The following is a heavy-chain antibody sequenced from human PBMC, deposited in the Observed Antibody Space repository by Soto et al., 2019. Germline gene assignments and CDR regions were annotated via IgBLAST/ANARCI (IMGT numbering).Heavy chain of an antibody. CDR2: IYPGDFDT. Sequence: PGESLKISCNGSGYSFTSYWICWVRQMPGKGLEWMGIIYPGDFDTRYSPSFQGQVTISADKSISTAYLQWSSLKASDTAMYYCARREMATSSYFDYWGQGTPVTVSS. D-gene: IGHD5-12*01. J-gene: IGHJ4*02. CDR3: ARREMATSSYFDY. V-gene: IGHV5-51*01. CDR1: GYSFTSYW.